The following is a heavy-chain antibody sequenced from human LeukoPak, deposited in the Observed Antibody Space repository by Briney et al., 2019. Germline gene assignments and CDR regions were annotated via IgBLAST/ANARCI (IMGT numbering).Heavy chain of an antibody. CDR2: ISAYNGNT. CDR3: ATYKRGYDFWSGINWFDP. Sequence: ASVKVSCKASGYTFTSYGISWVRQAPGQGLEWMGWISAYNGNTNYAQKLQGRVTMTTDTSTSTAYMELRSLRSDDTAVYYCATYKRGYDFWSGINWFDPWGQGTLVTVSS. D-gene: IGHD3-3*01. V-gene: IGHV1-18*01. CDR1: GYTFTSYG. J-gene: IGHJ5*02.